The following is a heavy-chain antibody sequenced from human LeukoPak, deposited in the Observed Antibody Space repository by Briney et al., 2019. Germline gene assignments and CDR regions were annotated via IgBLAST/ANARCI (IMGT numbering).Heavy chain of an antibody. Sequence: KAGGSLRLSCEASGFTFSDYCMTWIRQAPGKGLEWVSYISSSSTYTNYADSVKGRFTISRDNAKNSLYLQMNSLRAEDTAVYYCAREPSKQHLDIWGQGTLVTVSS. J-gene: IGHJ4*02. CDR2: ISSSSTYT. D-gene: IGHD6-13*01. V-gene: IGHV3-11*06. CDR3: AREPSKQHLDI. CDR1: GFTFSDYC.